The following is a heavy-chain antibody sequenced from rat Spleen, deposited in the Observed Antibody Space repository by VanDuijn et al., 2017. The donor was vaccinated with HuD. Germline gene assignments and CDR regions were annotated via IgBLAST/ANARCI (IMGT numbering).Heavy chain of an antibody. CDR2: ISAGGAT. Sequence: EVQLVESGGGLVQPGRSLKLSCAASGFTFSNYGMAWVRQTPTRGLEWVASISAGGATFYPDSVKGRFTISRDDAKSTVYLQMNSLRSEDTATYYCTTQWELYHWGQGVMVTVSS. V-gene: IGHV5S23*01. D-gene: IGHD5-1*01. CDR1: GFTFSNYG. CDR3: TTQWELYH. J-gene: IGHJ2*01.